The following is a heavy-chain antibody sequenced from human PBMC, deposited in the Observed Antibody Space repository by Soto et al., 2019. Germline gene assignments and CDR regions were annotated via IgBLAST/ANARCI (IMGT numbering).Heavy chain of an antibody. CDR2: ISYDGGNK. CDR1: GFTFSSYA. J-gene: IGHJ4*02. Sequence: QVQLVESGGGVVQPGRSLRLSCAASGFTFSSYAMHWVRQAPGKGLEWVAVISYDGGNKYYADSVKGRFTISRDNSKNTLYLQIHSLRDEDTAVYYCARDRVDTAMVYYDSSGYYGAKIDYWGQGTLVTVSS. CDR3: ARDRVDTAMVYYDSSGYYGAKIDY. D-gene: IGHD3-22*01. V-gene: IGHV3-30-3*01.